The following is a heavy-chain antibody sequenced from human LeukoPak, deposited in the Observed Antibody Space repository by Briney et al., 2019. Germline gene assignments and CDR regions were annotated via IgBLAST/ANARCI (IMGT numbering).Heavy chain of an antibody. CDR1: GYSFTSYW. D-gene: IGHD3-10*01. Sequence: GESLKICCKGSGYSFTSYWIGLVRQMPGKGLEWMGIIYPGDSDTRYSPSLHGQVTISAEKSISTAYLQWSSLKASDTAMYYCARQVGSGSYTYYMDVWGKGTTVTVSS. V-gene: IGHV5-51*01. CDR3: ARQVGSGSYTYYMDV. CDR2: IYPGDSDT. J-gene: IGHJ6*03.